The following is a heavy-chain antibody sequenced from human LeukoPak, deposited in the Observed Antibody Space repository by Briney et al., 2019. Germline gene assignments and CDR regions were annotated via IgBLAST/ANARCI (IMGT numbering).Heavy chain of an antibody. CDR3: AKDERNWNYNLASQTYD. CDR2: ISDSGGST. V-gene: IGHV3-23*01. CDR1: GFTFSSYA. D-gene: IGHD1-7*01. Sequence: GGSLRLSCAASGFTFSSYAMNWVRQAPGKGLEWVSVISDSGGSTYYADSVKGRFTISRDNSKNTLYLQMNSLRAEDTAVYYCAKDERNWNYNLASQTYDWGQGTLVTVSS. J-gene: IGHJ4*02.